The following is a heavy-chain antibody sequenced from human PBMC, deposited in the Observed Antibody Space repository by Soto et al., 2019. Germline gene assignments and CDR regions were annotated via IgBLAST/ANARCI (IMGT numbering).Heavy chain of an antibody. D-gene: IGHD3-10*01. CDR2: IATYNSNR. CDR3: ARVVRGVVNWFDP. V-gene: IGHV1-18*01. CDR1: GDTFTNFG. J-gene: IGHJ5*02. Sequence: HLVQSGPEVKKPGGSVTVSCKTSGDTFTNFGLSWVRQAPGQGLEWMGWIATYNSNRNLAQKFQGRLTLTTDTSTSTAYMELKSLGYDDTAVYYCARVVRGVVNWFDPWGQGTLVTVSS.